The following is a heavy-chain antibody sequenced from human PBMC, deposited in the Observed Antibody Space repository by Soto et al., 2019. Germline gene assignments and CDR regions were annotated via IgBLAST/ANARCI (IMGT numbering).Heavy chain of an antibody. CDR1: GYTFTSYA. Sequence: QVQLVQSGAEVKKPGASVKVSCKASGYTFTSYAMHWVRQAPGQRLEWMGWINAGNGNTKYSQKFQGRVTITRDTSASTAYMELSSLRSEDTAVYYCASWPASGGIDTDKERGFDPWGQGTLVTVSS. V-gene: IGHV1-3*01. CDR3: ASWPASGGIDTDKERGFDP. D-gene: IGHD2-15*01. J-gene: IGHJ5*02. CDR2: INAGNGNT.